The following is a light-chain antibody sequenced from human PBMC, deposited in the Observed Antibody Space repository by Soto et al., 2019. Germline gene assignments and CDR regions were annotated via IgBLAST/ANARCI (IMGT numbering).Light chain of an antibody. CDR1: QNISRS. CDR2: GAS. CDR3: QQYGSSRT. J-gene: IGKJ1*01. Sequence: EIVMTQSPVTLSVSPGERATLSCRASQNISRSLAWYQQKPGQGPSLLIYGASSRATGIPDRFSGSGSGTDFPLTISRLEPEDFAVYYCQQYGSSRTFGQGTKVDIK. V-gene: IGKV3-20*01.